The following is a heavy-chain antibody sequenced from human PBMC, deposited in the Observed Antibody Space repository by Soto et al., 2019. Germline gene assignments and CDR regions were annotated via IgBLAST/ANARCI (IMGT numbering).Heavy chain of an antibody. D-gene: IGHD3-22*01. V-gene: IGHV1-69*10. J-gene: IGHJ4*02. CDR1: RGLFSSYV. Sequence: ASVKVSCKAPRGLFSSYVFNWVRQAPGQGLEWMGGVNPILNIADHAQKFQGRVTITADASTGTAYMELTRLRSEDTAVYYCATDLLRRLLPRTFDYWGQGTLVTVS. CDR2: VNPILNIA. CDR3: ATDLLRRLLPRTFDY.